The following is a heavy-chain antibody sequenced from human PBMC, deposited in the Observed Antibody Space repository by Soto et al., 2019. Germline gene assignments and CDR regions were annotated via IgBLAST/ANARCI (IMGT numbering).Heavy chain of an antibody. CDR3: ARSRATEVGNWFDP. D-gene: IGHD5-12*01. CDR1: GGSISSGDYY. Sequence: SETLSLTCTVSGGSISSGDYYWSWIRQPPGKGLEWIGYIYYSGSTYYNPSLKSRVTISVDRSKNQFSLKLSSVTAADTAVYYCARSRATEVGNWFDPWGQGTLVTVSS. CDR2: IYYSGST. V-gene: IGHV4-30-4*01. J-gene: IGHJ5*02.